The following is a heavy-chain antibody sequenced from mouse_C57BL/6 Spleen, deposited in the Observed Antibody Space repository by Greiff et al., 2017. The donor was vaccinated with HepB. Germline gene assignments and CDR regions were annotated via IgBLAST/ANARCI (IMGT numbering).Heavy chain of an antibody. CDR2: ISGGGGNT. J-gene: IGHJ1*03. Sequence: DVMLVESGGGLVKPGGSLKLSCAASGFTFSSYTMSWVRQTPEKRLEWVATISGGGGNTYYPDSVKGRFTISRDNAKNTLYLQMSSLRSEDTALYYCARGDYDMYFDVWGTGTTVTVSS. CDR1: GFTFSSYT. CDR3: ARGDYDMYFDV. D-gene: IGHD2-4*01. V-gene: IGHV5-9*01.